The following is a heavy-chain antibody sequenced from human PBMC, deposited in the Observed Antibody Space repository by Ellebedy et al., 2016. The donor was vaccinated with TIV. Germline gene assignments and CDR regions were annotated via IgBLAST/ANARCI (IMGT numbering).Heavy chain of an antibody. CDR2: ISGLSSYI. Sequence: GGSLRLXCAASGFTFYNYSMNWVRQAPGRGLEWLSSISGLSSYIHYVDSVKGRFTISRDNSKNTLYLQMRSLRAEDSAVYYCAKDNEFSSSWYSPVDTFDIWGQGTTVTVSS. CDR3: AKDNEFSSSWYSPVDTFDI. V-gene: IGHV3-21*04. CDR1: GFTFYNYS. D-gene: IGHD6-13*01. J-gene: IGHJ3*02.